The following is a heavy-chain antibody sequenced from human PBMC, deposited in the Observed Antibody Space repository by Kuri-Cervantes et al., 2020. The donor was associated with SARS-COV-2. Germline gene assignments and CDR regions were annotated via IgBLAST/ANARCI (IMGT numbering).Heavy chain of an antibody. CDR3: ARGPLRGVIWIDAFDI. V-gene: IGHV1-24*01. Sequence: ASVKASCKVSGYTLTELSMHWVRQAPGQGLEWMGGIMPALGIPNYAQKLQGRVTMTTDTSTSTAYMELRSLRSDDTAVYYCARGPLRGVIWIDAFDIWGQGTMVTVSS. CDR1: GYTLTELS. CDR2: IMPALGIP. J-gene: IGHJ3*02. D-gene: IGHD3-10*01.